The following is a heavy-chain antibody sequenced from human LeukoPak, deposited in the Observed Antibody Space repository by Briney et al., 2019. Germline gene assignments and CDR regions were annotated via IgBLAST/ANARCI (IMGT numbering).Heavy chain of an antibody. Sequence: GGSLRLSCAASGFTFTDYFMNWIRQAPGKGLEWVSSISISGSTIYYADSVKGRFTISRDNAKNTVYLQMNSLGAEDTAVYYCARGKYGGYFIDYWGQGTLVTVSS. V-gene: IGHV3-11*04. J-gene: IGHJ4*02. CDR3: ARGKYGGYFIDY. CDR1: GFTFTDYF. CDR2: ISISGSTI. D-gene: IGHD5-12*01.